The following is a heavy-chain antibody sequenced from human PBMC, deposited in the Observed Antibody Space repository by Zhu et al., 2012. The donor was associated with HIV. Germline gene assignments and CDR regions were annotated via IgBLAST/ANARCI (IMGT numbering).Heavy chain of an antibody. J-gene: IGHJ6*03. Sequence: QVQLQESGPGLAKPSETLSFTCPVSGGSVSSDSYYWTWIRQPPGKGLEWIGYISYSGSTNYNPSLKSRVTISLDTSKNQFSLKLTSVTAADTAVYYCAGAIALTGYWGSSYHYYMTSGAKGPRSRLL. D-gene: IGHD3-9*01. CDR1: GGSVSSDSYY. V-gene: IGHV4-61*01. CDR3: AGAIALTGYWGSSYHYYMTS. CDR2: ISYSGST.